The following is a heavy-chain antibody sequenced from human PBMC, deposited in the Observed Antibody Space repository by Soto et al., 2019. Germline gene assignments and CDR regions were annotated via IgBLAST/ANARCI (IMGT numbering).Heavy chain of an antibody. CDR3: AKDGPITMIVVVPGAFDI. Sequence: GGSLRLSCAASGFTFSSYWMHWVRQAPGKGLVWVSRINSDGSSTSYADSVKGRFTISRDNAKNTLYLQMNSLRAEDTAVYYCAKDGPITMIVVVPGAFDIWGQGTMVTVSS. J-gene: IGHJ3*02. V-gene: IGHV3-74*01. CDR1: GFTFSSYW. D-gene: IGHD3-22*01. CDR2: INSDGSST.